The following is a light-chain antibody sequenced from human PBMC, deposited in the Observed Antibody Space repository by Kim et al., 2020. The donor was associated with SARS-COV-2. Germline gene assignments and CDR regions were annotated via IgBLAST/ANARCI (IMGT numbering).Light chain of an antibody. CDR1: TNDVGGYNY. Sequence: FSSTGITNDVGGYNYVSWYQQHPGKAPNLMIFDVSNRPSGISNRFSGSKSGNASSLTISGLQAEDEADYYCSSYTRSSTNYVFGTGTKVTVL. J-gene: IGLJ1*01. CDR2: DVS. V-gene: IGLV2-14*03. CDR3: SSYTRSSTNYV.